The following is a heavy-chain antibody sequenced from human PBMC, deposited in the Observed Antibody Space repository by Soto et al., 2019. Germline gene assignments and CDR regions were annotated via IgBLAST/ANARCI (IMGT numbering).Heavy chain of an antibody. Sequence: GGSLRLSCAASGWAFSSYDMHWVRQATGKGLEWVSAIGTAGDTYYPGSVKGRFTISRENAKNSLYLQMNSLRAGDTAVYYCARKGSGWYFRAFDIWGQGTMVTVSS. D-gene: IGHD6-19*01. CDR2: IGTAGDT. CDR3: ARKGSGWYFRAFDI. CDR1: GWAFSSYD. J-gene: IGHJ3*02. V-gene: IGHV3-13*01.